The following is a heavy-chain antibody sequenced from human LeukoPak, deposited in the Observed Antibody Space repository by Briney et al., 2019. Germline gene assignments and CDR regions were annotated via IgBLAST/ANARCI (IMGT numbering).Heavy chain of an antibody. CDR1: GYIFITYW. J-gene: IGHJ3*02. D-gene: IGHD4-23*01. V-gene: IGHV5-51*01. CDR2: IYPGDSDT. CDR3: ARPDDYGGKPAAFNI. Sequence: GESLKISCKGSGYIFITYWIGWVRQMPGKGLEWMGIIYPGDSDTRYSPPFQGQVTISADKSINTAYLQWSSLKASDTAMYYCARPDDYGGKPAAFNIWGQGTMVTVSS.